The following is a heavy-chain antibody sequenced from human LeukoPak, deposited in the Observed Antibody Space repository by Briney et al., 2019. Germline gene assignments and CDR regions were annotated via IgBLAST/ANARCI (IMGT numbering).Heavy chain of an antibody. J-gene: IGHJ6*04. CDR3: ARDTRRVRGIAGYYYGMGV. D-gene: IGHD3-10*01. CDR2: TYYSGST. V-gene: IGHV4-30-4*01. Sequence: SETLSLTCTVSGGSISSGDYYWSWIRQPPGKGLEWIGYTYYSGSTYYNPSLKSRVTISVDTSKNQFSLKLSSVTAADTAVYYCARDTRRVRGIAGYYYGMGVWGKGTTVTVSS. CDR1: GGSISSGDYY.